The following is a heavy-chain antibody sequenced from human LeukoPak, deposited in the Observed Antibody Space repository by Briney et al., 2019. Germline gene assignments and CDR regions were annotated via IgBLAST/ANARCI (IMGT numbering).Heavy chain of an antibody. CDR2: IYYSGST. CDR1: GGSISSGGYS. Sequence: SETLSLTCTVSGGSISSGGYSWSWIRQHPGKGLEWIGYIYYSGSTYYNPSLKSRVTISVDTSKNQFSLKLSSVTAADTAVYYCARGINTIFGVRPWGQGTLVTVSS. D-gene: IGHD3-3*01. CDR3: ARGINTIFGVRP. V-gene: IGHV4-31*03. J-gene: IGHJ5*02.